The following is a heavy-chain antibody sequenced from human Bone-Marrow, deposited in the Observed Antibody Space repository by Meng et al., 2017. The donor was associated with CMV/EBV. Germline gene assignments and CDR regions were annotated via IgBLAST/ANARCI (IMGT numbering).Heavy chain of an antibody. Sequence: GESLKISCAASGFTFSSYRMNWVRQAPEKGLEWVSSISSSSSYIYYADSVKGRFTISRDNAKNSLYLQMNSLRAEDTAVYYCARDDATENFGVVITLYYYYGMDVWGQGTTVTVSS. CDR1: GFTFSSYR. V-gene: IGHV3-21*01. D-gene: IGHD3-3*01. J-gene: IGHJ6*02. CDR2: ISSSSSYI. CDR3: ARDDATENFGVVITLYYYYGMDV.